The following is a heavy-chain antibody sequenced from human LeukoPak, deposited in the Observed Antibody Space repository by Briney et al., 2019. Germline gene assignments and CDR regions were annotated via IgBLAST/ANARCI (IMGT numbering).Heavy chain of an antibody. Sequence: PGGSLRLSCAASEFTFSTYGMHWVRQAPGKGLEWVAVISYDGSYKFYADSVKGRFTISRDNSKNTLYLQMNSLRAEDTAVYYCAKRGYSSSWYGDIDYWGQGTLVTVSS. CDR1: EFTFSTYG. V-gene: IGHV3-30*18. J-gene: IGHJ4*02. D-gene: IGHD6-13*01. CDR3: AKRGYSSSWYGDIDY. CDR2: ISYDGSYK.